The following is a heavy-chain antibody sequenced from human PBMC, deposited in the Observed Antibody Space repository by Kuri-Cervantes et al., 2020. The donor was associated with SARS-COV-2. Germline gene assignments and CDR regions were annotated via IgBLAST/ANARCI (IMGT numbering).Heavy chain of an antibody. Sequence: ASVKVSCKASGYTFTSYDINWVRQATGQGLEWMGWMNPNSGNTGYAQKFQGRVTITRNTSISTAYMELSSLTSEDTAVYYGVVGFFSSRKWDYWGQGTLVTVSS. V-gene: IGHV1-8*03. CDR1: GYTFTSYD. CDR2: MNPNSGNT. D-gene: IGHD2-15*01. CDR3: VVGFFSSRKWDY. J-gene: IGHJ4*02.